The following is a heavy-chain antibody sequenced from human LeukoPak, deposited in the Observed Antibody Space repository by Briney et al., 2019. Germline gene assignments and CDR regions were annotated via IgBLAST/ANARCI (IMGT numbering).Heavy chain of an antibody. CDR2: IIPILGIA. J-gene: IGHJ4*02. Sequence: SVKLSCKASGGTFSSYAISWVRQPPGQGLEWMGRIIPILGIANYAQKFQGRVTITADKSTSTAYMELRSLRSEDTAVYYCARDQYGGYSYFDYGGQGTRVTVSS. D-gene: IGHD4-17*01. CDR3: ARDQYGGYSYFDY. V-gene: IGHV1-69*04. CDR1: GGTFSSYA.